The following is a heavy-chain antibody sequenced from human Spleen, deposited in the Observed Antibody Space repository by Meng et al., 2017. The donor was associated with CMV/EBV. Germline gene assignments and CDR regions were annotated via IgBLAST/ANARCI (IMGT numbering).Heavy chain of an antibody. CDR1: GFTFSSYA. V-gene: IGHV3-23*01. D-gene: IGHD3-10*01. J-gene: IGHJ3*02. Sequence: GESLKISCAASGFTFSSYALSWVRQVPGKGLDWVSGISVSGIITDYADSVKGRFTVSRDNSKSMLYLQMNRLRDEYTAIYFSTKMSGDPPTNDAFDIWGQGTMVTVSS. CDR2: ISVSGIIT. CDR3: TKMSGDPPTNDAFDI.